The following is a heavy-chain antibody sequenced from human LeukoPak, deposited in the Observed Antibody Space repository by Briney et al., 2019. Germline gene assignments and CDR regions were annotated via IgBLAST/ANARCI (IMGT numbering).Heavy chain of an antibody. Sequence: PGGSLRLSCAASGFTCSSYAMSWVRQAPGKGLEWVSAISGSGGSTYYADSVKGRFTISRDNSKNTLYLQMNSLRAWDTAVYYCASHPINYGIDYWGQGTLVTVSS. D-gene: IGHD4-17*01. CDR1: GFTCSSYA. V-gene: IGHV3-23*01. J-gene: IGHJ4*02. CDR2: ISGSGGST. CDR3: ASHPINYGIDY.